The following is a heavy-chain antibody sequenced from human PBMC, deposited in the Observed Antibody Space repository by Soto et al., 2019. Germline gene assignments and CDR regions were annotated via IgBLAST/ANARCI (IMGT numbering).Heavy chain of an antibody. J-gene: IGHJ6*02. CDR3: ARGQAVAGVGKLYCYYYGMDV. V-gene: IGHV4-34*01. Sequence: PSETLSLTCAVYGGSFSGYYWSWIRQPPGKGLEWIGEINHSGSTSYNPSLKSRVTISVDTSKNQFSLKLSSVTAADTAVYYCARGQAVAGVGKLYCYYYGMDVWGQGTTVTVSS. CDR2: INHSGST. CDR1: GGSFSGYY. D-gene: IGHD6-19*01.